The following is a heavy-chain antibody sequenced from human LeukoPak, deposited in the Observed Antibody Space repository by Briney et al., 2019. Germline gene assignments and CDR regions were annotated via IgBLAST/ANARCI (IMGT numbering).Heavy chain of an antibody. Sequence: ASVKVSCKASGYTFTSYYMHWVRQAPGQGLEWMGIINPSGGSTSYAQKFQGRVTMTRDTSTSTVYMELSSLRSEDTAVYYCAGMFTAMVALDWGQGTLVTVSS. J-gene: IGHJ4*02. CDR2: INPSGGST. CDR3: AGMFTAMVALD. V-gene: IGHV1-46*01. D-gene: IGHD5-18*01. CDR1: GYTFTSYY.